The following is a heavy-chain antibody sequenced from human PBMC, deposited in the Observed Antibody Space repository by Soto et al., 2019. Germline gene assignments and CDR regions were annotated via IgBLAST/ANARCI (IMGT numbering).Heavy chain of an antibody. D-gene: IGHD2-2*01. CDR2: TSYDGSNT. CDR3: AQGGAVVPAAILDY. CDR1: GFTFSDFG. Sequence: PGGALRLSCVASGFTFSDFGMHWVRQAPGKGLEWVAVTSYDGSNTYYADSVKGRFTISRDNSKNTLYLQMISLGPEDTAVYYCAQGGAVVPAAILDYWGQGPLVTVSS. V-gene: IGHV3-30*03. J-gene: IGHJ4*02.